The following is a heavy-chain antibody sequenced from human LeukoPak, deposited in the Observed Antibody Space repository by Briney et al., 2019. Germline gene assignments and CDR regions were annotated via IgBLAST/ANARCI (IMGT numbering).Heavy chain of an antibody. V-gene: IGHV3-23*01. CDR3: AKAYNYGSGSYYSFFDN. D-gene: IGHD3-10*01. CDR1: LFTFSSYA. J-gene: IGHJ4*02. Sequence: PGGAPRLSCAAPLFTFSSYAMTWVRQAPGKGLEWVSTIYPSGGDTYYADSVRGRFTISRDNSKKTLYLQIDSLRAEDTAVYYCAKAYNYGSGSYYSFFDNWGQGTLVTVSS. CDR2: IYPSGGDT.